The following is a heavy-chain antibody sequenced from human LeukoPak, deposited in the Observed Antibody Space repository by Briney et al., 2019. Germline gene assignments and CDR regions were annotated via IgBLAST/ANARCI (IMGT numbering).Heavy chain of an antibody. CDR3: ARDYGGSSPFDS. CDR2: ISSSSSYI. V-gene: IGHV3-21*01. D-gene: IGHD4-23*01. CDR1: GFTFSSDS. Sequence: GGSLRLSCAASGFTFSSDSMNCVRQAPGKGLEWVSSISSSSSYIYYADSVKGRFTISRDNAKNSLYLQMNSLRAEDTAVYYCARDYGGSSPFDSWGQGTLVTVSS. J-gene: IGHJ4*02.